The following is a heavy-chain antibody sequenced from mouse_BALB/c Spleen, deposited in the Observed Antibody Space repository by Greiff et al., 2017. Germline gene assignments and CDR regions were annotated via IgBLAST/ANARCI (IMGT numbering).Heavy chain of an antibody. CDR3: TIGDYGAYAMDY. CDR1: GYTFTSYW. V-gene: IGHV1S16*01. J-gene: IGHJ4*01. CDR2: INPRNGGT. Sequence: VQLQQPGAELVKPGASVKLSCKASGYTFTSYWMHWVKLRPGQGFEWIGEINPRNGGTNYNEKFKRKATLTVDTSSSTAYMQLSSLTSEDSAFYNCTIGDYGAYAMDYWGQGTSVTVSS. D-gene: IGHD1-1*01.